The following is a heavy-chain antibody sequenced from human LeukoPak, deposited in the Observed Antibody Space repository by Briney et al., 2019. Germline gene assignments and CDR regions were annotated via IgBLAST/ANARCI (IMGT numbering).Heavy chain of an antibody. CDR3: ARYPDP. CDR1: GGSISSGSYY. J-gene: IGHJ5*02. CDR2: IYTSGST. Sequence: SETLSLTCTVSGGSISSGSYYWSSIRQPAGKGLEWIGRIYTSGSTNYNPSLKSRVTISVDTSKNQFSLKLSSVTAADTAVYYCARYPDPWGQGTLVTVSS. V-gene: IGHV4-61*02.